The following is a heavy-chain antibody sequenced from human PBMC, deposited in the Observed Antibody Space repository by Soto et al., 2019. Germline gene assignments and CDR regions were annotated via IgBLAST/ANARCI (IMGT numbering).Heavy chain of an antibody. J-gene: IGHJ4*02. CDR3: ARDSSAAGNHYFDY. CDR1: GFTFSSYG. D-gene: IGHD6-13*01. CDR2: IWYDGSNK. Sequence: QVQLVESGGGVVQPGRSLRLSCAASGFTFSSYGMHWVRQAPGKGLEWVAVIWYDGSNKYYADSVKGRFTISRDNYKNTLYLQMNSLRAEDTAVYYCARDSSAAGNHYFDYWGQGTLVTVSS. V-gene: IGHV3-33*01.